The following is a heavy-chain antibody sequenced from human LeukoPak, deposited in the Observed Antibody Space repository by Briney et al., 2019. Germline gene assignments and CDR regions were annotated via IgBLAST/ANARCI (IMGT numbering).Heavy chain of an antibody. Sequence: GGSLRLSCAASGFTFSSYAMSWVRQAPGKGLEWVSAISGSGYSTYYADSVKGRFTISRDNSKNTLYLQMSSLRAEDTAVYYCAKDFPDTAMITLIFDYWGQGTLVTVSS. CDR1: GFTFSSYA. CDR2: ISGSGYST. V-gene: IGHV3-23*01. J-gene: IGHJ4*02. CDR3: AKDFPDTAMITLIFDY. D-gene: IGHD5-18*01.